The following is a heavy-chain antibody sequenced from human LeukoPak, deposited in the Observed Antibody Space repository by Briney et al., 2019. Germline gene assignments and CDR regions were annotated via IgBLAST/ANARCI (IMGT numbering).Heavy chain of an antibody. CDR2: IYSGGST. J-gene: IGHJ5*02. CDR3: ALTTVTTLGNWFDP. V-gene: IGHV3-66*01. D-gene: IGHD4-17*01. CDR1: GFTFSSYS. Sequence: PGGSLRLSCAASGFTFSSYSMNWVRQAPGKGLEWVSVIYSGGSTYYADSVKGRFTISRDNSKNTLYLQMNSLRAEDTAVYYCALTTVTTLGNWFDPWGQGTLVTVSS.